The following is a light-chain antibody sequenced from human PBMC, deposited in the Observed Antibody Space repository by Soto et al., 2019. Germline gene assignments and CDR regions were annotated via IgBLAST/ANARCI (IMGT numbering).Light chain of an antibody. CDR3: AAWDDSLNGPV. Sequence: QSVLTQPPSASGTPGQRVTISCSGSSSNIGGNTVNWYQHLPGTAPKLLIYRNNQRPSGVPDRFSGSKSGTSASLAISGLQSEDEADYYCAAWDDSLNGPVFGGGTKLTAL. V-gene: IGLV1-44*01. CDR1: SSNIGGNT. CDR2: RNN. J-gene: IGLJ3*02.